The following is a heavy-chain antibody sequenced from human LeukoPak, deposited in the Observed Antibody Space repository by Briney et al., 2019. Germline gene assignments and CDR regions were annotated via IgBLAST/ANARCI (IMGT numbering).Heavy chain of an antibody. CDR2: ISAYSGRTLICYTGNT. CDR1: CDSFITYG. V-gene: IGHV1-18*01. J-gene: IGHJ4*02. D-gene: IGHD2-21*02. Sequence: AAAMSSCKASCDSFITYGITWGRQAPGQGGEGMGWISAYSGRTLICYTGNTKYAHKLRVRVTMTTDTSTSTAYMELRSLTSDDTAVYYCARDQRNCGGDCYQTGLIDYWGQGTLVTVSS. CDR3: ARDQRNCGGDCYQTGLIDY.